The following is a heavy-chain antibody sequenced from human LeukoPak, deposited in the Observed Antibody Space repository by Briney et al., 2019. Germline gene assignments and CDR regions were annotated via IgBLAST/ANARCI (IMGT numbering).Heavy chain of an antibody. CDR3: ARGGLIAAAGPWYYYYYMDV. D-gene: IGHD6-13*01. V-gene: IGHV1-2*02. J-gene: IGHJ6*03. Sequence: ASVKVSCKASGYTFTGYYMHWVRQAPGQGLEWMGWINPNSGGTNYAQKFQARVTMTRDTSISTVYMELSRLRSDDTAVYYCARGGLIAAAGPWYYYYYMDVWGKGTTVTVSS. CDR1: GYTFTGYY. CDR2: INPNSGGT.